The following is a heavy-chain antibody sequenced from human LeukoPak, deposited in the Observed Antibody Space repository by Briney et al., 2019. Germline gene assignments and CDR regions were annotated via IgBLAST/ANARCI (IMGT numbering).Heavy chain of an antibody. D-gene: IGHD1-26*01. CDR3: ARAYSERYGLGYYYMDV. J-gene: IGHJ6*03. V-gene: IGHV3-21*01. CDR2: IISSSSYI. CDR1: GFTFSTYS. Sequence: GGSLRLSCAASGFTFSTYSMNWVRQAPGKGLEWVSSIISSSSYIYYANSVKGPFTIYRDNAKKSVYLQMNSLRAEDTAVYYCARAYSERYGLGYYYMDVWGKGTTVTISS.